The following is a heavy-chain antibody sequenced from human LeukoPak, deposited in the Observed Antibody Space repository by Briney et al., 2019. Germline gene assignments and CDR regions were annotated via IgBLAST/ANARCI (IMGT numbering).Heavy chain of an antibody. D-gene: IGHD2-2*01. CDR3: ARGRASGYCSTTSCSSNWFDP. J-gene: IGHJ5*02. CDR2: ISYDGSNK. V-gene: IGHV3-30*03. CDR1: GFTFSSYG. Sequence: PGGSLRLSCAASGFTFSSYGMHWVRQAPGKGLEWVAVISYDGSNKYYADSVKGRFTISRDNSKNTLYLQMNSLRAEDTAVYYCARGRASGYCSTTSCSSNWFDPWGQGTLVTVSS.